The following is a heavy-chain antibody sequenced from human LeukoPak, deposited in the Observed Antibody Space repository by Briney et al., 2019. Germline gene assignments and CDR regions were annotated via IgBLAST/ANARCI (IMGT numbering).Heavy chain of an antibody. D-gene: IGHD5-24*01. Sequence: SETLSLTCTVSGGSISSFYWSWIRQPAGKGLEWIGRIYTSGSTNYNPSLKSRVTMSVDTSKKQFSLKLSSVTAADTAVYYCAREEIRSWFDPWGQGTLVTVSS. J-gene: IGHJ5*02. V-gene: IGHV4-4*07. CDR3: AREEIRSWFDP. CDR2: IYTSGST. CDR1: GGSISSFY.